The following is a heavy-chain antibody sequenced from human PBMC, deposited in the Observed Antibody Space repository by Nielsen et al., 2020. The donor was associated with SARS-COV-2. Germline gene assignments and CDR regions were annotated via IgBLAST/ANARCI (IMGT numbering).Heavy chain of an antibody. CDR3: VRGGYRYGY. CDR2: IEDDGSEK. V-gene: IGHV3-7*03. CDR1: GFTFSSYW. J-gene: IGHJ4*02. D-gene: IGHD5-18*01. Sequence: GESLKISCAASGFTFSSYWMSWVRQAPGRGLEWVANIEDDGSEKYYVDSVKGRFTISRDNAKNSLYLQMNSLRAEDTALYYCVRGGYRYGYWGQGTLVTVSS.